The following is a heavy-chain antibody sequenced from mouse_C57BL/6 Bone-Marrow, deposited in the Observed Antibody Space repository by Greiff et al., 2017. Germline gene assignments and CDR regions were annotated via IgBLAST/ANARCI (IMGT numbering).Heavy chain of an antibody. D-gene: IGHD1-1*01. CDR1: GYTFTDYY. J-gene: IGHJ4*01. CDR3: ARGYYGSSPHYYAMDD. Sequence: EVQLPQSGPVLVKPGASVKMSCKASGYTFTDYYMNWVKQSHGKSLEWIGVLTPYNGGTSSNQKFKGKATLTVDKSSSTAYMELNSLTSDDSAVYYCARGYYGSSPHYYAMDDGGQGTSVTVSS. CDR2: LTPYNGGT. V-gene: IGHV1-19*01.